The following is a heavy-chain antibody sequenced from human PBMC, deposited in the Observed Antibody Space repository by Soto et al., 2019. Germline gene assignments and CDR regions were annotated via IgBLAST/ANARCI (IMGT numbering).Heavy chain of an antibody. D-gene: IGHD6-19*01. V-gene: IGHV1-69*01. CDR1: VGTFSSYA. CDR2: IISIVGTA. J-gene: IGHJ4*02. CDR3: AREYSSGNFDY. Sequence: QVHLVQSGAAVKQPGSSVKVACKASVGTFSSYAISWVRQAPGHGLEWMGWIISIVGTANYAQKVQGRVTITADEAKSTAYMELSSLRSEDTAVYYCAREYSSGNFDYWGQGTLVTVSS.